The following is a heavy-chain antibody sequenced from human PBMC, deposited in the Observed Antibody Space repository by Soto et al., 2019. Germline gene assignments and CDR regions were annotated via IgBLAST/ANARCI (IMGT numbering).Heavy chain of an antibody. V-gene: IGHV4-34*01. Sequence: QVQLQQWGAGLLKPSETLSLTCAVFGGSVNSGNYYWSWIRQPPGKGLEWMGEMSHSGGTHFNPPIKSRVTISVDTSKNQSSLKMGSVTAADPALYYCARVERGTATTVVDAFDIWGPGTMVTVSS. D-gene: IGHD1-1*01. CDR1: GGSVNSGNYY. J-gene: IGHJ3*02. CDR2: MSHSGGT. CDR3: ARVERGTATTVVDAFDI.